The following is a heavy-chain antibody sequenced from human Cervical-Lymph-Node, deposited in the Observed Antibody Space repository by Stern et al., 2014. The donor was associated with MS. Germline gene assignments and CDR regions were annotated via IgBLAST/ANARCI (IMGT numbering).Heavy chain of an antibody. J-gene: IGHJ3*02. CDR1: GFSLSTTGVG. CDR3: AHSPPSDDDAFDI. CDR2: IYWGDDK. V-gene: IGHV2-5*02. Sequence: QVTLRESGPTLVNPTQTLTLTCAFSGFSLSTTGVGVGWIRQPPGKALEWLALIYWGDDKSYSTFLESRITITKDTSTTHDDHTLTNVDPVDTATYYCAHSPPSDDDAFDIWGQGTMVTISS. D-gene: IGHD2-21*02.